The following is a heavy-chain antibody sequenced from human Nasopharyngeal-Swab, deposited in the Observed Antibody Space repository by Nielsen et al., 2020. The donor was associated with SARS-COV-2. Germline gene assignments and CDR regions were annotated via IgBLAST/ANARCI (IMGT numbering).Heavy chain of an antibody. CDR3: ARDRYYGTTVLDAFDI. CDR1: GFTFSSYW. V-gene: IGHV3-7*01. J-gene: IGHJ3*02. D-gene: IGHD4-17*01. Sequence: GGSLRLSCAASGFTFSSYWMSWVRQAPGKGLEWVANIKQDGSEKYYVDSVKGRFTISRDNAKNSLYLQMNSLRAEDTAVYYCARDRYYGTTVLDAFDIWGRGTMVTVSS. CDR2: IKQDGSEK.